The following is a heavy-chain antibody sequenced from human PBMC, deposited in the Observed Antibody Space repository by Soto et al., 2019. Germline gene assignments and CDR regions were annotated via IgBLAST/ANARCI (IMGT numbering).Heavy chain of an antibody. CDR2: IRSKAYGGTT. CDR3: TRVRYYDFWSGYLHYYGMDV. Sequence: PGGSLRLSCAASGFTFSSYAMSWVRQAPGKGLEWVGFIRSKAYGGTTEYAASVKGRFTISRDDSKSIAYLQMNSLKTEDTAVYYCTRVRYYDFWSGYLHYYGMDVWGQGTTVTVSS. CDR1: GFTFSSYA. V-gene: IGHV3-49*04. J-gene: IGHJ6*02. D-gene: IGHD3-3*01.